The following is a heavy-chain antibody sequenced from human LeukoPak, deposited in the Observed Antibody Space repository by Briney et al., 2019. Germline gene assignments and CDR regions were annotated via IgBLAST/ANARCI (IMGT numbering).Heavy chain of an antibody. CDR2: ISWNSGSI. V-gene: IGHV3-9*03. CDR1: GFTFDDYA. J-gene: IGHJ3*02. D-gene: IGHD6-13*01. Sequence: GGSLRLSCAASGFTFDDYAMHWVRQAPGKGLEWVSGISWNSGSIGYADSVKGRFTISRDNAKNSLYLQMNSLRAEDMALYYCAKEASAAGAFDIWGQGTMVTVSS. CDR3: AKEASAAGAFDI.